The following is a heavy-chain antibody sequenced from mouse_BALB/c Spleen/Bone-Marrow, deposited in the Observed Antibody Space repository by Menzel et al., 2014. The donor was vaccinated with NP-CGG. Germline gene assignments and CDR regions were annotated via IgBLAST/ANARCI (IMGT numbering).Heavy chain of an antibody. D-gene: IGHD1-1*01. V-gene: IGHV14-1*02. CDR1: GFNIKDYY. CDR2: IDPENGNT. Sequence: AQLQQSGAELVRPGALVKLSCKASGFNIKDYYMHWVIQRPEQGLEWIGWIDPENGNTIYDPKFQGKASITADTSSNTAYLQLSSLTSEDTAVYYCARRYGSSFDYWGQGTTLTVSS. CDR3: ARRYGSSFDY. J-gene: IGHJ2*01.